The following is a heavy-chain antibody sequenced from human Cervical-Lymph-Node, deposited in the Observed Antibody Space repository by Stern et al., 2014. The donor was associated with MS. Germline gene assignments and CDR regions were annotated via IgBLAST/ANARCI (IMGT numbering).Heavy chain of an antibody. J-gene: IGHJ4*02. CDR3: AKDKKEWLEIDY. V-gene: IGHV3-23*04. CDR1: GFTFSSYA. CDR2: ISGSGGST. D-gene: IGHD6-19*01. Sequence: EMQLVESGGGLVQPGGSLRLSCAASGFTFSSYAMSWVRQAPGKGLEWVSVISGSGGSTYYADSVKGRFTISRDNSKNTLYLQMNSLRAEDTAVYYCAKDKKEWLEIDYWGQGTLVTVSS.